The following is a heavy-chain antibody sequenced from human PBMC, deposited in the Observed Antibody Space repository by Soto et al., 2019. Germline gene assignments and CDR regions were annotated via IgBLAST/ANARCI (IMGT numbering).Heavy chain of an antibody. J-gene: IGHJ4*02. D-gene: IGHD6-6*01. CDR2: ISYEGSEK. Sequence: QVQLVESGGGVVQPGRSLRLSCAASGFTFSRHAMHWVRQAPVKGLEWVAVISYEGSEKYYADSVKGRFTISRDSSKNTLYLQMDSLGPEDTAVYYCAREVGGSSPPGWGQGTLVTVFS. CDR1: GFTFSRHA. V-gene: IGHV3-30-3*01. CDR3: AREVGGSSPPG.